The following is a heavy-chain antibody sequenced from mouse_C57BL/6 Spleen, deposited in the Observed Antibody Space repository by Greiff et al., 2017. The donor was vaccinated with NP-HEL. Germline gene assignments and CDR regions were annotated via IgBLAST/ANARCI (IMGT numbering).Heavy chain of an antibody. D-gene: IGHD2-5*01. V-gene: IGHV14-4*01. CDR1: GFNIKDDY. Sequence: EVQLQQSGAELVRPGASVKLSCTASGFNIKDDYMHWVKQRPEQGLEWIGWIDPENGDTEYASKFQGKATITADTSSNTAYLQLSSLTSEDTAVYYCTGGHSNYDYWGQGTTLTVSS. CDR2: IDPENGDT. J-gene: IGHJ2*01. CDR3: TGGHSNYDY.